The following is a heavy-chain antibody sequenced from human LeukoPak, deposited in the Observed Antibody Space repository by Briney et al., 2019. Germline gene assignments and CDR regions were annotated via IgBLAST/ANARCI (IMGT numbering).Heavy chain of an antibody. V-gene: IGHV3-21*01. CDR3: ARADSGYDWDY. CDR2: ISSSSSYI. Sequence: GGSLRLSCAASGFTFSSYSVNWVRQAPGKGLEWVSSISSSSSYIYYADSVKGRFTISRDNAKNSLYLQMNSLRAEDTAVYYCARADSGYDWDYWGQGTLVTVSS. CDR1: GFTFSSYS. D-gene: IGHD5-12*01. J-gene: IGHJ4*02.